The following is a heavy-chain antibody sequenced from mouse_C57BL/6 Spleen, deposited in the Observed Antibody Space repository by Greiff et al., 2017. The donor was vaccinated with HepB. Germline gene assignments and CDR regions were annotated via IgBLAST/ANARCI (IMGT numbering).Heavy chain of an antibody. Sequence: EVQLQQSGAELVKPGASVKLSCTASGFNIKDYYMHWVKQRTEQGLEWIGRIDPEDGETKYAPKCQGKATITADTSSNTAYLQLSSLTSEDTAVYYCARRIDYYFEGFAYWGQGTLVTVSA. V-gene: IGHV14-2*01. D-gene: IGHD1-1*01. CDR2: IDPEDGET. J-gene: IGHJ3*01. CDR1: GFNIKDYY. CDR3: ARRIDYYFEGFAY.